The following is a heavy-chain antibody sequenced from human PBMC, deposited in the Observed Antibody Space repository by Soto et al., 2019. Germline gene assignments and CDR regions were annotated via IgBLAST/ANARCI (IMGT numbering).Heavy chain of an antibody. D-gene: IGHD2-15*01. V-gene: IGHV4-30-4*01. CDR1: GDSISTVDYF. CDR3: ARGRYCLTGRCFPNWFDS. J-gene: IGHJ5*01. CDR2: IYKSTTT. Sequence: QVHLLESGPGLVKPSQTLSLTCSVSGDSISTVDYFWAWIRQPPGQALEYIGYIYKSTTTYYNPSFESRVAISLDTSKSQFSLNVTSVTAADTAVYFCARGRYCLTGRCFPNWFDSWGQGTRVTVSS.